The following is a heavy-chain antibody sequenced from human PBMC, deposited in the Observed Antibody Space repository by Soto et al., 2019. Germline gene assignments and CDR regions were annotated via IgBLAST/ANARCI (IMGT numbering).Heavy chain of an antibody. J-gene: IGHJ4*02. CDR2: TYPGDSDT. V-gene: IGHV5-51*01. CDR3: ARVSPARPSMVRENEK. D-gene: IGHD3-10*01. Sequence: GESLKISCKGSGYSFTSYWIGWVRQMPGKGLEWMGITYPGDSDTRYSPSFQGQVTISADKSISTAYLQWSSLKAADTAVYYCARVSPARPSMVRENEKWGQGTLVTVSS. CDR1: GYSFTSYW.